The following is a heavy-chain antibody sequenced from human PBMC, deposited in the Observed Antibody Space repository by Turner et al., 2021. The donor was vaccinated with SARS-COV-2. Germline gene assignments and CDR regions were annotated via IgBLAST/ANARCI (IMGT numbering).Heavy chain of an antibody. Sequence: EVQLVESGGGLVKPGGFLRLSCAASGLTFRSYSMNWVRQAPGKGLEWVSSISSSSSYIYYADSVKSRFTISRDNAKNSLYLQMNSLRAEETAVYYCARSPTAPGYYYDSSGYYTPYYFDYWGQGTLVTVSS. J-gene: IGHJ4*02. CDR2: ISSSSSYI. CDR1: GLTFRSYS. D-gene: IGHD3-22*01. CDR3: ARSPTAPGYYYDSSGYYTPYYFDY. V-gene: IGHV3-21*01.